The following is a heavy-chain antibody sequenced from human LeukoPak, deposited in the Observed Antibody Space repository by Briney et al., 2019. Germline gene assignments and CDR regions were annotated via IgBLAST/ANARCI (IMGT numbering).Heavy chain of an antibody. D-gene: IGHD2-2*01. V-gene: IGHV4-4*07. J-gene: IGHJ3*02. CDR1: GGSISSYY. Sequence: SETLSLTCTVSGGSISSYYWSWIRQPAGKGLEWIGRIYTSGNTNYNPSLKSRVSMSVDTSKNQLSLKLSSVTAADTAVYYCARGVPVASGDAFDIWGQGTMVTVSS. CDR2: IYTSGNT. CDR3: ARGVPVASGDAFDI.